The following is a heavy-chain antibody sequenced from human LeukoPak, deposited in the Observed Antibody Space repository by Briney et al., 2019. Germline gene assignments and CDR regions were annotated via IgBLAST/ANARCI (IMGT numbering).Heavy chain of an antibody. J-gene: IGHJ2*01. Sequence: GESLRLSCAVSGFNFDDYAMHWVRQAPGRGLEWVSGINWKTGNGIYADSVKGRFTISRDNAKNSLYLQMSSLRAEDTALYYCTRRAARWQFDLWGRGTLLTVSS. CDR1: GFNFDDYA. CDR2: INWKTGNG. V-gene: IGHV3-9*01. CDR3: TRRAARWQFDL. D-gene: IGHD5-24*01.